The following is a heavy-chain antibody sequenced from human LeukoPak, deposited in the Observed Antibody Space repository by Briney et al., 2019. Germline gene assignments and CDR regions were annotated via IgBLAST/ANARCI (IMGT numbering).Heavy chain of an antibody. J-gene: IGHJ4*02. CDR2: MNLNSGDT. CDR3: SRQSN. Sequence: ASVTVSCKGSGYPFTSYDINWVRQATGQGLAWMGWMNLNSGDTGFAQKFQGRVTLTSAPPISSPHMELSILGSEDTAVYYCSRQSNWGQGTLFTISS. CDR1: GYPFTSYD. V-gene: IGHV1-8*01.